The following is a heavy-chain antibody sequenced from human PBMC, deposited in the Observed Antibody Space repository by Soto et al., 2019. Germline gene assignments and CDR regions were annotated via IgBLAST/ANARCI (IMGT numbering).Heavy chain of an antibody. D-gene: IGHD2-21*02. J-gene: IGHJ4*02. CDR2: ISWNSGSI. CDR1: GFTFDDYA. V-gene: IGHV3-9*01. CDR3: AKALTYCGGDCYSSPPRYYFDY. Sequence: ESGGGLVQPGRSLRLSCAASGFTFDDYAMHWVRQAPGKGLEWVSGISWNSGSIGYADSVKGRFTISRDNAKNSLYLQMNSLRAEDTALYYCAKALTYCGGDCYSSPPRYYFDYWGQGTLVTVSS.